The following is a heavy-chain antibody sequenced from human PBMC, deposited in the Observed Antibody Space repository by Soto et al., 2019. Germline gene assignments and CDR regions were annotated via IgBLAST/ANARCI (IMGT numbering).Heavy chain of an antibody. CDR1: GASISGSNW. J-gene: IGHJ3*02. Sequence: QVQLQDSGPGLVKPSGTLSLTCAVSGASISGSNWWSWVRQPPGKGLEWIGEIFHTGTANYNPSLMSRVTISVDNSKNQFSLNLFSVTAADTAVYYCARVGPGATTVTTGAAFDIWGQGTMVTVSS. D-gene: IGHD4-17*01. V-gene: IGHV4-4*02. CDR3: ARVGPGATTVTTGAAFDI. CDR2: IFHTGTA.